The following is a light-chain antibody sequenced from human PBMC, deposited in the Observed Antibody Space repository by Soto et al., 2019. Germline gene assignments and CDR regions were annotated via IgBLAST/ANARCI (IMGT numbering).Light chain of an antibody. J-gene: IGLJ3*02. Sequence: QSVLTQPPSVSAAPGQKVTISCSGSSSNIGNNYVSWYQQLPGTAPKLLIYDNNKRPSGIPDRFSGSKSGTSATLGITGLQTGDEADYHCGTWDSSLSAGRVFGGGTKVTVL. CDR2: DNN. CDR1: SSNIGNNY. V-gene: IGLV1-51*01. CDR3: GTWDSSLSAGRV.